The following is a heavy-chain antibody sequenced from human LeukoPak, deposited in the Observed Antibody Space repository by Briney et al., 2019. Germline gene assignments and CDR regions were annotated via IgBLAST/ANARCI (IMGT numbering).Heavy chain of an antibody. CDR1: GYTFTSYD. V-gene: IGHV7-4-1*02. CDR2: INTNTGNP. D-gene: IGHD3-22*01. Sequence: ASVKVSCKASGYTFTSYDINWVRQATGQGLEWMGWINTNTGNPTYAQGFTGRFVFSLDTSVSTAYLQISSLKAEDTAVYYCAREVMIGAFDIWGQGTMVTVSS. J-gene: IGHJ3*02. CDR3: AREVMIGAFDI.